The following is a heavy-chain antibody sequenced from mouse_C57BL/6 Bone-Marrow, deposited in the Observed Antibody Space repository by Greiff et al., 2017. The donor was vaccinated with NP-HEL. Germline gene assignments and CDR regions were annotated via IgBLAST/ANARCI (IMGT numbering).Heavy chain of an antibody. V-gene: IGHV14-4*01. Sequence: VQLKQSGAELVRPGASVKLSCTASGFNIKDDYMHWVKQRPEQGLEWIGWIDPENGDTEYASKFQGKATITADTSSNTAYLQLSSLTSEDTAVYYCTTTATVVAKEPYWYFDVWGTGTTVTVSS. D-gene: IGHD1-1*01. CDR1: GFNIKDDY. J-gene: IGHJ1*03. CDR3: TTTATVVAKEPYWYFDV. CDR2: IDPENGDT.